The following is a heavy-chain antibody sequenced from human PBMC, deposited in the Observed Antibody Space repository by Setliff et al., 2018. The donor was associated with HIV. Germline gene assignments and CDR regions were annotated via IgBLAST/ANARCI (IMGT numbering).Heavy chain of an antibody. V-gene: IGHV1-2*02. J-gene: IGHJ1*01. Sequence: ASVKVSCKASGYTFTGWYMHWVRQAPGQGLEWMGWTNPNSGATNFAQKFQGRLTMTEDTSTDTAYMELSSLRSDDTAMYYCATDPGYSSTWYSESFQHWGQGTVVTVSS. D-gene: IGHD6-13*01. CDR2: TNPNSGAT. CDR3: ATDPGYSSTWYSESFQH. CDR1: GYTFTGWY.